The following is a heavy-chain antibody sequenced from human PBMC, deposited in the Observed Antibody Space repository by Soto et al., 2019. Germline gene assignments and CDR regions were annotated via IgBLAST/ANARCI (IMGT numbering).Heavy chain of an antibody. Sequence: QVQLVESGGGVVQPGRSLRLSCAASGFTFSSYAMLWVRQAPGKGLEWVAVISYDGSNKYYADSVKGRFTISRDNSKNTLYLQMNSLRAEDTAVYYCARRGSSSWFDYYYYGMDVWGQGTTVTVSS. CDR2: ISYDGSNK. V-gene: IGHV3-30-3*01. CDR3: ARRGSSSWFDYYYYGMDV. CDR1: GFTFSSYA. D-gene: IGHD6-13*01. J-gene: IGHJ6*02.